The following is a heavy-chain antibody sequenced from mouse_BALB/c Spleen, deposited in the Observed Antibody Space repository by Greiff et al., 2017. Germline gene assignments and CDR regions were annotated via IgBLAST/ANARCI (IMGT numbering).Heavy chain of an antibody. CDR2: IDPSDSET. V-gene: IGHV1-69*02. D-gene: IGHD1-1*01. CDR1: GYTFTSYW. J-gene: IGHJ4*01. Sequence: QVQLQQSGAELVKPGAPVKLSCKASGYTFTSYWMNWVKQRPGRGLEWIGRIDPSDSETHYNQKFKDKATLTVDKSSSTAYIQLSSLTSEDSAVYYCARWDGTYAMDYWGQGTSVTVSS. CDR3: ARWDGTYAMDY.